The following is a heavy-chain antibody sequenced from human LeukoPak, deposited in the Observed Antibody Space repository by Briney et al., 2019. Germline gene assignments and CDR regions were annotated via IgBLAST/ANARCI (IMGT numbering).Heavy chain of an antibody. CDR1: GLTLRINA. CDR3: ARDRPNYYGSDGHYYRRDGDY. Sequence: PAGSLSLSCAASGLTLRINAMSWLRHARGQRLQRLSSITSRGESTWYVDSVKGRFTITRDDAENTLYLQMHGLSAEDTAVYYCARDRPNYYGSDGHYYRRDGDYWGRGTLVSVSS. CDR2: ITSRGEST. V-gene: IGHV3-23*01. D-gene: IGHD3-22*01. J-gene: IGHJ4*02.